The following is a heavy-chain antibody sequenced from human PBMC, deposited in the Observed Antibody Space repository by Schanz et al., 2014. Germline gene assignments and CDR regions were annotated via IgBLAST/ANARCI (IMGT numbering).Heavy chain of an antibody. CDR1: GRPLSAYH. Sequence: QVQLVESGAEVKKPGASVKVSCQASGRPLSAYHIHWARQAPGQGLQWMGWVSPVSGGTNYAQKFQGRVTMTRDTSISTAYMELSRLRSDDTAVYYCARAGQDFEYSSLSPIWYFDLWGRGTLVTVSS. D-gene: IGHD6-6*01. V-gene: IGHV1-2*02. CDR3: ARAGQDFEYSSLSPIWYFDL. CDR2: VSPVSGGT. J-gene: IGHJ2*01.